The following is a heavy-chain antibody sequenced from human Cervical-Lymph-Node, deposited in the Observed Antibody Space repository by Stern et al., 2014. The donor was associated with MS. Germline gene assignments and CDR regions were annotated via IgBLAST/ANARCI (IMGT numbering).Heavy chain of an antibody. Sequence: DQLVESGGGVVQPGRSLRLSCAASGFTFSSYGMHWVRQAPGKGLEWVAVIWYDGSNKYYADSVKGRFTISRDNSKNTLYLQMNSLRAEDTAVYYCAILGPSGSYGYWGQGTLVTVSS. CDR2: IWYDGSNK. CDR3: AILGPSGSYGY. J-gene: IGHJ4*02. V-gene: IGHV3-33*01. D-gene: IGHD1-26*01. CDR1: GFTFSSYG.